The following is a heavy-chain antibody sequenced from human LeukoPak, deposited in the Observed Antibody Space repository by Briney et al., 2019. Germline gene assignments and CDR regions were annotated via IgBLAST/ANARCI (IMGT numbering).Heavy chain of an antibody. CDR1: GGSISSYY. V-gene: IGHV4-59*08. CDR3: ERQNVDCGSTSCYGSVWCGP. D-gene: IGHD2-2*01. CDR2: IYYSGST. Sequence: SETLSLTCTVSGGSISSYYWSWIRQPPGKGLEWIGYIYYSGSTNYNPSLKSRVTISVETSKNQFSLKLSSVTAADTDVYYCERQNVDCGSTSCYGSVWCGPWGQGTLVTVSS. J-gene: IGHJ5*02.